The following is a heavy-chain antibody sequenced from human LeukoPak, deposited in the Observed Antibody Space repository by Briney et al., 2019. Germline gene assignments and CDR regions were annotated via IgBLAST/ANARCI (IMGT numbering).Heavy chain of an antibody. CDR2: ISYDGSNK. CDR1: GFTFSSYG. CDR3: AKESGGYDYVWGCYRYTPFDY. J-gene: IGHJ4*02. V-gene: IGHV3-30*18. D-gene: IGHD3-16*02. Sequence: GGSLRLSCAASGFTFSSYGMHWVRQAPGKGLEWVAVISYDGSNKYYADSVKGRFTISRDNSKNTLYLQMNSLRAEDTAVYYCAKESGGYDYVWGCYRYTPFDYWGQGTLVTVSS.